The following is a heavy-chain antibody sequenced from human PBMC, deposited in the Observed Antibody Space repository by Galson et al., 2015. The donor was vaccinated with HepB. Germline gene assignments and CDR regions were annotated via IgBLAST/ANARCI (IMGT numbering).Heavy chain of an antibody. J-gene: IGHJ4*02. V-gene: IGHV3-48*01. D-gene: IGHD6-13*01. CDR3: ARDRTGLERQQPTKF. CDR2: ISSSSSTI. CDR1: GFTFSSYS. Sequence: SLRLSCAASGFTFSSYSMNWVRQAPGKGLEWVSYISSSSSTIYYADSVKGRFTISRDNAKNSLYLQMNSLRAEDTAVYYCARDRTGLERQQPTKFWGQGTLVTVSS.